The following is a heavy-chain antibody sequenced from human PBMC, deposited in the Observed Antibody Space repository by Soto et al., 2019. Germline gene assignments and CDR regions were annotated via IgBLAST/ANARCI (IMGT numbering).Heavy chain of an antibody. CDR3: ARRSGGAYYYYYGMDV. Sequence: SLKISCKGSGYSFTSYWIGWVRQMPGKGLEWMGIIYPGDSDTRYSPSFQGQVTISADKSISTAYLQWSSLKASDTAMYYCARRSGGAYYYYYGMDVWGQGTTVTVSS. J-gene: IGHJ6*02. CDR2: IYPGDSDT. D-gene: IGHD3-16*01. V-gene: IGHV5-51*01. CDR1: GYSFTSYW.